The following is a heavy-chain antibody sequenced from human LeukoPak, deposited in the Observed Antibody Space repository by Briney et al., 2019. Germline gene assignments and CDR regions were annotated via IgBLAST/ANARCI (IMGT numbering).Heavy chain of an antibody. D-gene: IGHD3-10*01. CDR1: GGTFSSYA. V-gene: IGHV1-69*13. J-gene: IGHJ4*02. Sequence: GASVKVSCKASGGTFSSYAISWVRRAPGQGLEWMGGIIPIFGTANYAQKFQGRVTITADESTSTAYMELSSLRSEDTAVYYCARVGRTGSGSYCYWGQGTLVTVSS. CDR3: ARVGRTGSGSYCY. CDR2: IIPIFGTA.